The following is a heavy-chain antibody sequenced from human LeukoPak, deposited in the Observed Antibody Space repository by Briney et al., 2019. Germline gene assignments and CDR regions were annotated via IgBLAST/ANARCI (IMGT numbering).Heavy chain of an antibody. V-gene: IGHV3-74*01. Sequence: GGSLRLSCAASGFTFSSYWMHWVRQAPGKGLVWVSRIKSDGSSTEYADSVKGRFTISRDNAKNTLYLQMNSLRAQDTAVYYCARVGAIVARLPHFDYWGQGTLVTVSS. J-gene: IGHJ4*02. CDR3: ARVGAIVARLPHFDY. D-gene: IGHD5-12*01. CDR1: GFTFSSYW. CDR2: IKSDGSST.